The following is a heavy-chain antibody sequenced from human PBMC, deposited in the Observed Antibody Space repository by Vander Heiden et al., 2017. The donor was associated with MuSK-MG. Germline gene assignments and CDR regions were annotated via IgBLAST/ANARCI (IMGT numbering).Heavy chain of an antibody. Sequence: QLLQSGGGLIQPGGSLRLSCAASGFPFRNYDMSGVRQAPGKGLEWVAYIGYGGGPTVYADSVQGRFTISRDNSKNVLYLQMNSLTVEDTAVYFCAKDEKRESGIWYGWLYWGQGSLVTVSS. CDR2: IGYGGGPT. V-gene: IGHV3-23*01. D-gene: IGHD6-13*01. CDR1: GFPFRNYD. J-gene: IGHJ4*02. CDR3: AKDEKRESGIWYGWLY.